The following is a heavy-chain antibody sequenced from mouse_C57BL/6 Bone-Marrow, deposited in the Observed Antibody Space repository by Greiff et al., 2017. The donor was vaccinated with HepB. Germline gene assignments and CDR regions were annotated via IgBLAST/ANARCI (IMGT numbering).Heavy chain of an antibody. Sequence: EVQGVESGGGLVKPGGSLKLSCAASGFTFSSYTMSWVRQTPEKRLEWVATISGGGGNTYYPDSVKGRFTISRDNAKNTMYLQMSSLRSEDTALYYCARLFITTVVYFDYWGQGTTLTVSS. V-gene: IGHV5-9*01. CDR3: ARLFITTVVYFDY. D-gene: IGHD1-1*01. CDR2: ISGGGGNT. CDR1: GFTFSSYT. J-gene: IGHJ2*01.